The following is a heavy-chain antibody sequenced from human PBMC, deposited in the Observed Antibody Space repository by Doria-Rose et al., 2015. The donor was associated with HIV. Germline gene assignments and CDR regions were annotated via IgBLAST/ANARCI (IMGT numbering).Heavy chain of an antibody. CDR2: INPNSGDT. CDR3: ARDLRYCSSTRCDDAFGI. J-gene: IGHJ3*02. Sequence: QAPGQGLEWMGWINPNSGDTNSAQKFQDRVTMTRDTSIDTAYMELSRLRSDDTAVYYCARDLRYCSSTRCDDAFGIWGQGTMVTVSS. V-gene: IGHV1-2*02. D-gene: IGHD2-2*01.